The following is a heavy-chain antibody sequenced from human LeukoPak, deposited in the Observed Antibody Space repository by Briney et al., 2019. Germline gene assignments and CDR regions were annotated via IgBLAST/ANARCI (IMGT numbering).Heavy chain of an antibody. CDR3: SREWGRIAVAGGPGY. CDR1: GFTFSNYG. V-gene: IGHV3-33*01. CDR2: IWYDGRTK. D-gene: IGHD6-19*01. Sequence: PGGSLRLSCAASGFTFSNYGMHWVRQAPGKGLEWVALIWYDGRTKFHADSVKGRFTISRDNSKNTLFLQMDSLRDEDTAVYYCSREWGRIAVAGGPGYWGQGTLVTVSS. J-gene: IGHJ4*02.